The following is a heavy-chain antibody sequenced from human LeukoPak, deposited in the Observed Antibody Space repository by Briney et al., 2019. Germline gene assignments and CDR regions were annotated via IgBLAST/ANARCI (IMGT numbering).Heavy chain of an antibody. Sequence: ASVKVSCKASGGTFSSYAISWVRQAPGQGLEWMGGIIPIFGTASYAQKFQGRVTITTDESTSTAYMELSSLRSEDTAVYYCARDSSGYYYGYFDYWGQGTLVTVSS. V-gene: IGHV1-69*05. CDR3: ARDSSGYYYGYFDY. CDR1: GGTFSSYA. CDR2: IIPIFGTA. J-gene: IGHJ4*02. D-gene: IGHD3-22*01.